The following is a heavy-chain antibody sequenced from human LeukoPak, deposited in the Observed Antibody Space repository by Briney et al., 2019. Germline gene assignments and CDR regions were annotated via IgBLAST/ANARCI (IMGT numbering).Heavy chain of an antibody. CDR2: ISSSSSYI. J-gene: IGHJ4*02. D-gene: IGHD1-26*01. Sequence: GGSLRLSCAASGFTFSSYSMNWVRQAPGKGLEWVSSISSSSSYIYYADSVKGRFTIPRDNAKNSLYLQMNSLRAEDTAVYYCARGKTEWELLSFDYWGQGTLVTVSS. V-gene: IGHV3-21*01. CDR1: GFTFSSYS. CDR3: ARGKTEWELLSFDY.